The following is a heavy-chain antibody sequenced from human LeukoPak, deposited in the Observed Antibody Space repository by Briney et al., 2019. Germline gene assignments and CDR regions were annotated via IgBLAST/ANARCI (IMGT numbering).Heavy chain of an antibody. J-gene: IGHJ5*02. D-gene: IGHD1-7*01. Sequence: SETLSLTCTVSGGSISGYYWSWIRQPPGKGLEWIGYIYYSGSTNYNPSLKSRVTISVDTSKNQFSLKLSSVTAADTAVYYCARGGNWNYENWFDPWGQGTLVTVSS. CDR1: GGSISGYY. CDR3: ARGGNWNYENWFDP. CDR2: IYYSGST. V-gene: IGHV4-59*01.